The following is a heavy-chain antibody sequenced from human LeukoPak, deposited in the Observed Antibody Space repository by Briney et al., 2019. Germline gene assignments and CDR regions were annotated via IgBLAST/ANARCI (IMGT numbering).Heavy chain of an antibody. D-gene: IGHD6-19*01. CDR3: ARVWNVAGNGGNQYYFDY. CDR1: GYTFTSYY. CDR2: INPSGGST. J-gene: IGHJ4*02. V-gene: IGHV1-46*01. Sequence: ASVKVFCKASGYTFTSYYMHWVRQAPGQGLEWMGIINPSGGSTSYAQKFQGRVTMTRDTSTSTVYMELSSLRSEDTAVYYCARVWNVAGNGGNQYYFDYWGQGTLVTVSS.